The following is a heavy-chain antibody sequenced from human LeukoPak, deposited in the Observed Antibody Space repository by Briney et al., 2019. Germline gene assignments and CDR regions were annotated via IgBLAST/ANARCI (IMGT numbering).Heavy chain of an antibody. J-gene: IGHJ5*02. Sequence: GGSLRLSCAASGFTFSSYSMSSARQAPGKGLEWVSSISSSSDYIYFADSVKGRFTISRDNAKNSLYLQMSSLRAEDTAVYYCARETTVTSGWFDHWGQGTLVTVSS. D-gene: IGHD4-17*01. CDR1: GFTFSSYS. V-gene: IGHV3-21*01. CDR2: ISSSSDYI. CDR3: ARETTVTSGWFDH.